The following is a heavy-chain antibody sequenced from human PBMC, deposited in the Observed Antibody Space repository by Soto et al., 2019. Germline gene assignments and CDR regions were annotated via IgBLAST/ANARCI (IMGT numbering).Heavy chain of an antibody. CDR2: ITDSGTGT. CDR1: GFTFSSCV. CDR3: AKGLINGRWYAAD. J-gene: IGHJ4*02. V-gene: IGHV3-23*01. D-gene: IGHD6-13*01. Sequence: EVHLLESGGGLVQPGESLRLSCGASGFTFSSCVMSWVRQAPGKGLEWVSCITDSGTGTYYADSVKGRFTISRDNSKSTMYLQMNNLRAEDTGVYYCAKGLINGRWYAADWGQGTLVTVSS.